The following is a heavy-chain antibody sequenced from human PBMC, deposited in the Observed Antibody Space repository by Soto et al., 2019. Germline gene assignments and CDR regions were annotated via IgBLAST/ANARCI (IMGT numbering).Heavy chain of an antibody. V-gene: IGHV3-23*01. J-gene: IGHJ4*02. Sequence: EVQLLESGGGLVQPGGSLRLSCAASGFTFSSYAMSWVRQAPGKGLEWVSAISGSGGSTYYADSVRGRFTISRDNSKNTLYLQMNSLRAEDTAVYYCAKVRDSSGYYGYWGQGTLVTVSS. CDR2: ISGSGGST. D-gene: IGHD3-22*01. CDR3: AKVRDSSGYYGY. CDR1: GFTFSSYA.